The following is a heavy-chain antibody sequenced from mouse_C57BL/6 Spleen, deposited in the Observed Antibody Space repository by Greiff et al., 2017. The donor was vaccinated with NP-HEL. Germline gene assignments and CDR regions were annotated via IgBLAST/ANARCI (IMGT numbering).Heavy chain of an antibody. Sequence: QVQLQQPGAELVKPGASVKLSCKASGYTFTSYWMQWVKQRPGQGLEWIGEIDPSDSYTNYNQKFKGKATLTVDTSSSTAYMQLSSLTSEDSAVYYCAGRLPWYFDVWGTGTTVTVSS. V-gene: IGHV1-50*01. CDR3: AGRLPWYFDV. D-gene: IGHD2-1*01. CDR2: IDPSDSYT. J-gene: IGHJ1*03. CDR1: GYTFTSYW.